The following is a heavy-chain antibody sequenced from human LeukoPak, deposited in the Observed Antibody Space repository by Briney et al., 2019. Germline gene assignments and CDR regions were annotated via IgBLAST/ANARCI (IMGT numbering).Heavy chain of an antibody. CDR3: ARRLDFFDY. CDR1: GFTFSNYA. CDR2: ISGGGDST. J-gene: IGHJ4*02. Sequence: GGSLRLSCAASGFTFSNYAMSWVRQAPGKGLEWVSGISGGGDSTYYADSVKGRFTISRDNSKNTLYLQMNSLRVEDTALYYCARRLDFFDYWGQGTLVTVSS. V-gene: IGHV3-23*01. D-gene: IGHD3-16*01.